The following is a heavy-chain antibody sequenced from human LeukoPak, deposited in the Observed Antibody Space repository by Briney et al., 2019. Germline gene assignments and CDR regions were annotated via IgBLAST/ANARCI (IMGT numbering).Heavy chain of an antibody. Sequence: SETLSLTCTVSGGSISSYYWSWIRQPPGKGLEWIGYTYYSGSTNYNPSLKSRVTISVDTSKNQFSLKLSSVTAADTAVYYCARGLGATGWFDPWGQGTLVTVSS. CDR2: TYYSGST. CDR1: GGSISSYY. CDR3: ARGLGATGWFDP. J-gene: IGHJ5*02. D-gene: IGHD1-26*01. V-gene: IGHV4-59*01.